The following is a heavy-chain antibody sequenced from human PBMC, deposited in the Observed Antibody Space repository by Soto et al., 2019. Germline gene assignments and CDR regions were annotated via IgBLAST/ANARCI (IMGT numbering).Heavy chain of an antibody. CDR1: GGSFSGYY. J-gene: IGHJ3*02. V-gene: IGHV4-34*01. D-gene: IGHD2-15*01. Sequence: SETLSLTCAVYGGSFSGYYWSWIRQPPGKGLEWIGEINHSGSTNYNPSLKSRVTISVDTSKNQFSLKLSSVTAADTAVYYCARRRRGATSGAFDIWGQGTMVTVSS. CDR2: INHSGST. CDR3: ARRRRGATSGAFDI.